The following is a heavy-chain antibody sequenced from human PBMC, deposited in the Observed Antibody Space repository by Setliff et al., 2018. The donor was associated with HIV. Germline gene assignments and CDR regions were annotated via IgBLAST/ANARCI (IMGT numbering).Heavy chain of an antibody. CDR1: GYTFTSYD. CDR3: ARGPQQTGWYGGACDV. Sequence: ASVKVSCKASGYTFTSYDINWVRQATGQGLEWMGWMNPNSGNTGYAQKFQGRVTMTGNTSISTAYMELSSLRSEDTAVYYCARGPQQTGWYGGACDVWGQGTMVTVSS. D-gene: IGHD6-19*01. J-gene: IGHJ3*01. CDR2: MNPNSGNT. V-gene: IGHV1-8*02.